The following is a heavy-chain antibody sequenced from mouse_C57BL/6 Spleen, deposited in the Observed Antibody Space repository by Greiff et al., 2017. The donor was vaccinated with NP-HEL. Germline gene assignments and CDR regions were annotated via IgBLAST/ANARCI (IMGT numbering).Heavy chain of an antibody. J-gene: IGHJ2*01. CDR3: ARKTGGYSNGFDY. CDR2: IYPGSGNT. V-gene: IGHV1-66*01. CDR1: GYSFTSYY. D-gene: IGHD2-5*01. Sequence: QVQLQQSGPELVKPGASVKISCKASGYSFTSYYIHWVKQRPGQGLEWIGWIYPGSGNTKYNEKFKGKATLTADTSFSTAYMQLSSLTSEDSAVYYCARKTGGYSNGFDYWGQGTTLTVSS.